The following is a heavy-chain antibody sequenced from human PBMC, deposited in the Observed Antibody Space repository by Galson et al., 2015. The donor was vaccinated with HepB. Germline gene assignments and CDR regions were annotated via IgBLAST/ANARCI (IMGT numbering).Heavy chain of an antibody. D-gene: IGHD3-3*01. J-gene: IGHJ4*02. CDR2: INTNTGNP. V-gene: IGHV7-4-1*02. CDR3: ARDLSGRFLEWLIGY. Sequence: SVKVSCKASGYTFTSYAMNWVRQAPGQGLEWMGWINTNTGNPTYAQGFTGRFVFSLDTSVSTAYLQISSLKAEDTAVYYCARDLSGRFLEWLIGYWGQGTLVTVSS. CDR1: GYTFTSYA.